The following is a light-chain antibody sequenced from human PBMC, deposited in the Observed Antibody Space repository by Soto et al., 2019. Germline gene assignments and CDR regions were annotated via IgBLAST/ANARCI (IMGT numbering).Light chain of an antibody. V-gene: IGKV3-20*01. CDR2: AAS. Sequence: EIVLTQSPGTLSLSPGERATLSCRASQSISSSYLAWYQQKPGQAPRLLVYAASSRATGIPDRVSGSGFGTDFTLTISRLEPEEFAVYYCQQYGSSRFTFGPGTKVDIK. CDR3: QQYGSSRFT. J-gene: IGKJ3*01. CDR1: QSISSSY.